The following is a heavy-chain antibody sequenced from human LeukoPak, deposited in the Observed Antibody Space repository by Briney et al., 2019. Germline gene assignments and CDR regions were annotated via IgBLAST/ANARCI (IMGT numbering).Heavy chain of an antibody. CDR3: ARTPPDSSGYYNDY. Sequence: SETLSLTCAVYGGSFSGYYWSWIRQPPGKGLEWIGEINHSGSTNYNPPLKSRVTISVDTSKNQFSLKLSSVTAADTAVYYCARTPPDSSGYYNDYWGQGTLVTVSS. CDR1: GGSFSGYY. D-gene: IGHD3-22*01. V-gene: IGHV4-34*01. J-gene: IGHJ4*02. CDR2: INHSGST.